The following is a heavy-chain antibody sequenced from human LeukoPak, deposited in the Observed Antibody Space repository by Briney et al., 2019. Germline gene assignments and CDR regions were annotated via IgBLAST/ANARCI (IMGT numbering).Heavy chain of an antibody. CDR1: GYTFTSYA. CDR3: ARDGSLYYFDY. Sequence: VASVKVSCKASGYTFTSYAISWVRQAPGQGLEWMGGIIPIFGTANYAQKFQGRVTITADESTSTAYMELSSLRSEDTAVYYCARDGSLYYFDYWGQGTLVTVSS. CDR2: IIPIFGTA. J-gene: IGHJ4*02. V-gene: IGHV1-69*13.